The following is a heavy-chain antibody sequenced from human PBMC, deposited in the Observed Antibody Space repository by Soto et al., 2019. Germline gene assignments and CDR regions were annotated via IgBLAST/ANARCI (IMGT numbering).Heavy chain of an antibody. CDR3: ARGSYYYDSSDYYHY. D-gene: IGHD3-22*01. V-gene: IGHV4-30-4*08. J-gene: IGHJ4*02. CDR1: GGSISSGGYY. Sequence: TSETLSLTCTVSGGSISSGGYYWSWIRQHPGKGLEWIGYIYYSGSTYYNPSLKSRVTISVDTSKNQFSLKLSSVTAADTAVYYCARGSYYYDSSDYYHYWGQGTLVTVSS. CDR2: IYYSGST.